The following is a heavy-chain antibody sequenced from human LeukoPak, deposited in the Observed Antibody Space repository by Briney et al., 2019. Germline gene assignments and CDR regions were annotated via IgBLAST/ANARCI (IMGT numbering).Heavy chain of an antibody. CDR3: ATRSHYDSSAVY. J-gene: IGHJ4*02. D-gene: IGHD3-22*01. CDR2: IYYSGST. CDR1: GGSISSYY. V-gene: IGHV4-59*01. Sequence: SETLSLTCTVSGGSISSYYWSWIRQPPGKGLEWIGYIYYSGSTNYNPSLESRVTIAIDTSKNQFSLKLSSVTAADTAVYYCATRSHYDSSAVYWGQGTLVTVSS.